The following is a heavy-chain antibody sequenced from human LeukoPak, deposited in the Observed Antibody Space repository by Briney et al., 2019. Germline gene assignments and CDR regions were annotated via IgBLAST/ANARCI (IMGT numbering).Heavy chain of an antibody. D-gene: IGHD3-10*01. CDR2: IYYSGST. J-gene: IGHJ5*02. Sequence: PSETLSLTCTVSGGSISSSSYYWGWIRRPPGKGLEWIGSIYYSGSTYYNPSLKSRVTISVDTSKNQFSLKLSSVTAADTAVYYCAQGTMVRGVIVPYSWFDPWGQGTLVTVSS. CDR3: AQGTMVRGVIVPYSWFDP. V-gene: IGHV4-39*01. CDR1: GGSISSSSYY.